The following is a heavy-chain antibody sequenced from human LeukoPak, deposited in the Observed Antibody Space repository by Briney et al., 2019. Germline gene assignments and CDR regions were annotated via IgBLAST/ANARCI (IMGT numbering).Heavy chain of an antibody. Sequence: SETLSLTCAVYGGSFSGYYWSWIRQPPGKGLEWIGEINHSGSTNYNPSLKSRVTISVDTSKNQFSLKLSSVTAADTAVYYCAGVSPNYGSGSYYYYYGMDVWGQGTTVTVSS. V-gene: IGHV4-34*01. CDR1: GGSFSGYY. CDR2: INHSGST. D-gene: IGHD3-10*01. CDR3: AGVSPNYGSGSYYYYYGMDV. J-gene: IGHJ6*02.